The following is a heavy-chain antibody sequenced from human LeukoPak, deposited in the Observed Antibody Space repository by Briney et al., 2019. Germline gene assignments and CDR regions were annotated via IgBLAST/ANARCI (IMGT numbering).Heavy chain of an antibody. CDR1: GGSISSYY. CDR3: ARERRSSWYYYYYMDV. J-gene: IGHJ6*03. D-gene: IGHD6-13*01. V-gene: IGHV4-59*01. CDR2: IYYSGST. Sequence: PSETLSLTCTVSGGSISSYYWSWIRQPPGKGLEWIGYIYYSGSTNYNPPLKSRVTISVDTSKNQFSLKLSSVTAADTAVYYCARERRSSWYYYYYMDVWGKGTTVTVSS.